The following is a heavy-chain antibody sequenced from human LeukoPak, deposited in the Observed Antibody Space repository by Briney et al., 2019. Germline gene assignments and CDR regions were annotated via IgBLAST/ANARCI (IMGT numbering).Heavy chain of an antibody. Sequence: PSEILSLTCTVSGGSISSYYWSWIRQPPGKGLEWIGYIHYSGSTNYNPSLKSRVTISVDTSKNQFSLKLSSVTAADTAVYYCAREGGDYGDYVSWFDPWGQGTLVTVSS. J-gene: IGHJ5*02. CDR1: GGSISSYY. D-gene: IGHD4-17*01. CDR2: IHYSGST. V-gene: IGHV4-59*01. CDR3: AREGGDYGDYVSWFDP.